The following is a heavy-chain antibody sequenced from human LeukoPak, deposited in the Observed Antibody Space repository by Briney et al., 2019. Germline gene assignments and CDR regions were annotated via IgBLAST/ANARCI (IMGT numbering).Heavy chain of an antibody. J-gene: IGHJ4*02. CDR1: GYTFTGYY. V-gene: IGHV1-2*02. CDR2: INPNSGGT. CDR3: ASWGGSGSYPPFDY. D-gene: IGHD3-10*01. Sequence: ASVKVSCKASGYTFTGYYMHWVRQAPGQGLEWMGWINPNSGGTNYAQKFQGRVTMTSDTSISTAYMELSRLRSDDTAVYYCASWGGSGSYPPFDYWGQGTLVTVSS.